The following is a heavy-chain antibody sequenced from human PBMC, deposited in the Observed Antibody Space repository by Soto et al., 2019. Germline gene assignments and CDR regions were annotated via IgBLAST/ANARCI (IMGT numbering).Heavy chain of an antibody. Sequence: GESLTISCKGSGYSFTNYWIGWVRQMPGKGLEWMGIIYPGDSDIRYSPSFQGQVTISADKSTSTAYLQWSSLKASDTAMYYCARTGRLRYTSSFDYWGQGTQVTVSS. D-gene: IGHD3-9*01. V-gene: IGHV5-51*01. J-gene: IGHJ4*02. CDR1: GYSFTNYW. CDR2: IYPGDSDI. CDR3: ARTGRLRYTSSFDY.